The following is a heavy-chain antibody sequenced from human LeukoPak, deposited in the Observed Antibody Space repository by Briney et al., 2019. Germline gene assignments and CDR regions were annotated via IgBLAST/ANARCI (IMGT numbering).Heavy chain of an antibody. D-gene: IGHD1-1*01. Sequence: GGSLRLSCAASGFAFNSYVIHWVRQAPGKGLEGVSSISSSSSYIYYADSVKRRFTISRHNAKTSLYLQMNSLRAEDTAVYYCARDPRRYNWNDGDAFDIWGQGTMVTVSP. CDR1: GFAFNSYV. J-gene: IGHJ3*02. CDR3: ARDPRRYNWNDGDAFDI. CDR2: ISSSSSYI. V-gene: IGHV3-21*01.